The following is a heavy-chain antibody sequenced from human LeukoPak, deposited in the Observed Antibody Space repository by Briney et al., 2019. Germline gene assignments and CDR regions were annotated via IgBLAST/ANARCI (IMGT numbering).Heavy chain of an antibody. V-gene: IGHV1-8*03. CDR2: MNPNSGNT. Sequence: GASVKVSCKASGYTFTSYDINWVRQATGQGFEWMGWMNPNSGNTGYAQKFQGRVTITRNTSISTAYMELSSLRSEDTAVYYCARDSGTTGEVKFDPWGQGTLVTVSS. CDR3: ARDSGTTGEVKFDP. D-gene: IGHD3-10*01. J-gene: IGHJ5*02. CDR1: GYTFTSYD.